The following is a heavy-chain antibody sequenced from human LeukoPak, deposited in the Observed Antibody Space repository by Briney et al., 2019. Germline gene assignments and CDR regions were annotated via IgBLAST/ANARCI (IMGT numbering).Heavy chain of an antibody. CDR2: ISYDGSNT. J-gene: IGHJ4*02. Sequence: GSLRLSCAASGFTFSSYAMHWVRQAPGKGLDWVAVISYDGSNTYYADSVKGRFTISRDKSKNAVYLQMNSLRAEDTAVYYCARDVWSAMVTKYYFDYWGQGTLVTVSS. V-gene: IGHV3-30-3*01. CDR3: ARDVWSAMVTKYYFDY. CDR1: GFTFSSYA. D-gene: IGHD2-21*02.